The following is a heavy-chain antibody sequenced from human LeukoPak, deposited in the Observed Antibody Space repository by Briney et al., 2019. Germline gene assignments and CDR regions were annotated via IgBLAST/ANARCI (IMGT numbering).Heavy chain of an antibody. Sequence: AGGSLRLSCAASGFIFNRYWMHWVRQAPGKGLEWVAVISYDGSNKYYADSVKGRFTISRDNSKNTLYLQMNSLRAEDTAVYYCARARAAGPFFDYWGQGTLVTVSS. D-gene: IGHD6-13*01. J-gene: IGHJ4*02. CDR3: ARARAAGPFFDY. V-gene: IGHV3-30*03. CDR2: ISYDGSNK. CDR1: GFIFNRYW.